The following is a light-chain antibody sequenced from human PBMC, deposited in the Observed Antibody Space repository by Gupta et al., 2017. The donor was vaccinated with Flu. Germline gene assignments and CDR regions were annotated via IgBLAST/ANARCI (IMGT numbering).Light chain of an antibody. CDR1: QSLVYRDGNTY. CDR3: MQGTHWPYT. V-gene: IGKV2-30*01. CDR2: KVS. J-gene: IGKJ2*01. Sequence: DVVMTQSPLSLTVTVGQPASISCRSSQSLVYRDGNTYLNWFHQRPGQSPGPLIYKVSNRHSGVPGRFSGSGSGTDFTLKISRVEAEDVGVYYCMQGTHWPYTCGQGTKLEIK.